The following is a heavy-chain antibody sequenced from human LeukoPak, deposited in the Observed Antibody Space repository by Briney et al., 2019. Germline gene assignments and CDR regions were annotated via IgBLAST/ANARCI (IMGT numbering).Heavy chain of an antibody. CDR1: GGSIGSSSYY. CDR2: IYYSGST. V-gene: IGHV4-39*01. Sequence: SETLSLTCTVSGGSIGSSSYYWGWIRQPPGKGLEWIGGIYYSGSTFYHPSLRSRVTISVDTSKNQFSLNLTSVTAADTAVYYCARRFGYWGQGTLVTVSS. J-gene: IGHJ4*02. CDR3: ARRFGY.